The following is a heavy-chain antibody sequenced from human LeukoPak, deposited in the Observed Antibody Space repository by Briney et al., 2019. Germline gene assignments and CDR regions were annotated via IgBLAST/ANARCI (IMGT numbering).Heavy chain of an antibody. CDR1: GFTFSRYW. CDR2: IKQDGGEI. D-gene: IGHD3-22*01. Sequence: GSLRLSCAASGFTFSRYWMSWVRQVPRKGLEWVANIKQDGGEIYYVDSVKGRFTISRDNAKNSLYLQMNSLRAEDAAVYYCARDKGDYHTSGSRFVFGGQGTLVTVSS. V-gene: IGHV3-7*03. J-gene: IGHJ4*02. CDR3: ARDKGDYHTSGSRFVF.